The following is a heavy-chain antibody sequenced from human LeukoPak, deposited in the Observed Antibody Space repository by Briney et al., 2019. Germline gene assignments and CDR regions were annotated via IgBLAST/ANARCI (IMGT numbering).Heavy chain of an antibody. CDR2: IKQDGSEK. CDR1: GFIFRSYW. Sequence: GGSLRLSCAASGFIFRSYWMSWVRQPPGKGLEWVANIKQDGSEKYFVDSVKGRLTISRDNAKSSLYLQMNSLRAEDTAVYYCASTSRYCSSTTCYTLDYWGQGALVTVSS. CDR3: ASTSRYCSSTTCYTLDY. V-gene: IGHV3-7*01. J-gene: IGHJ4*02. D-gene: IGHD2-2*02.